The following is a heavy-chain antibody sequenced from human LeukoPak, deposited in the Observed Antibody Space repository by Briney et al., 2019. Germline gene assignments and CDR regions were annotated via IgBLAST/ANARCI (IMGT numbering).Heavy chain of an antibody. D-gene: IGHD3-9*01. Sequence: PSETLSLTCTVSGGSISSSSYYWGWIRQPPGKGLEWIGSIYYSGSTYYNPSLKSRVTISVDTSKNQFSLKLSSVTAADTAVYYCARQSKARYFDWLLYKGGDSFDIWGQGTMVTVSS. V-gene: IGHV4-39*01. CDR2: IYYSGST. CDR3: ARQSKARYFDWLLYKGGDSFDI. J-gene: IGHJ3*02. CDR1: GGSISSSSYY.